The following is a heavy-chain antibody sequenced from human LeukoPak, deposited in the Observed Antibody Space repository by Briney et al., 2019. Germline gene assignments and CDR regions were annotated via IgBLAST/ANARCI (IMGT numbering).Heavy chain of an antibody. D-gene: IGHD3-3*01. Sequence: VISYDGSDKYYADSVKGRFTISRDNSKNTLYLQMNTLRAEDTAVYYCAKDERSGYPYYFDYWGQGTLVTVSS. CDR3: AKDERSGYPYYFDY. J-gene: IGHJ4*02. V-gene: IGHV3-30*18. CDR2: ISYDGSDK.